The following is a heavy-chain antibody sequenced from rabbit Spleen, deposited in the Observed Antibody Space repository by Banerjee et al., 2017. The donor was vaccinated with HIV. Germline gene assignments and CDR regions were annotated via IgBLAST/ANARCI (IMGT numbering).Heavy chain of an antibody. Sequence: QEQLVESGGGLVQPEGSLTLTCKASGFPFSNKAVMCWVRQAPGKGLQWIACINSYTGRPVYASWTKGPFTISKTSSTTVTLQMTSLTAADTATYFCARDSGSSFSSYGMDLWGPGTLVTVS. CDR3: ARDSGSSFSSYGMDL. D-gene: IGHD8-1*01. CDR2: INSYTGRP. V-gene: IGHV1S45*01. CDR1: GFPFSNKAV. J-gene: IGHJ6*01.